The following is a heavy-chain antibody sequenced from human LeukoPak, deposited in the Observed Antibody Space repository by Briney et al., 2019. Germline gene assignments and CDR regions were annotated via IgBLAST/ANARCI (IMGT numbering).Heavy chain of an antibody. J-gene: IGHJ4*02. CDR3: ARGWGNIRTTGSSFDN. V-gene: IGHV3-30*04. Sequence: GGSLRLSCAASGFTFSDYAMHWVRQAPGKGLEWVAVISYDGSKKYYADSVKGRFTISRDNSKNTVYLQMNSLTVEDTAVYYCARGWGNIRTTGSSFDNWGQGTLVTVSS. CDR2: ISYDGSKK. CDR1: GFTFSDYA. D-gene: IGHD7-27*01.